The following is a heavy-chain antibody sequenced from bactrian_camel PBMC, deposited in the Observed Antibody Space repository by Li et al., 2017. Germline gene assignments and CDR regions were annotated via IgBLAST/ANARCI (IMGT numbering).Heavy chain of an antibody. Sequence: VQLVESGGALVQSGGSLRLSCAAAGFPLNWYDMTWIRQAPGKGLEWVSGVNKDSSITYYSDSVKGRFTISRDNAKNTLWLQMNSLQTEDTSVYYCASDNQLNMVGQGTQVTVS. V-gene: IGHV3S40*01. J-gene: IGHJ4*01. CDR1: GFPLNWYD. CDR2: VNKDSSIT.